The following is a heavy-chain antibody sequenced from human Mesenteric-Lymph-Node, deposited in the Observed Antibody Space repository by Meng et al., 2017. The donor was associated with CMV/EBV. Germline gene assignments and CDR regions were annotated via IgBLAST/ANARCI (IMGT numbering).Heavy chain of an antibody. CDR1: GYSFISYD. V-gene: IGHV1-8*01. D-gene: IGHD3-16*02. CDR3: ARERSGYLDS. J-gene: IGHJ5*01. CDR2: MNPNSGNT. Sequence: VSCEAFGYSFISYDINWVRQAPGQGLEWMGWMNPNSGNTVYAQMFQGRVTMTRNTSISTAYMELSSVRSEDTAVYYYARERSGYLDSWGQGALVTVSS.